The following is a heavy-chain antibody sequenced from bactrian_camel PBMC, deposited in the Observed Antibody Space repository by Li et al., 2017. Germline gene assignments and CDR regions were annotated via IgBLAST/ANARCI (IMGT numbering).Heavy chain of an antibody. D-gene: IGHD2*01. J-gene: IGHJ4*01. CDR3: AAAPVGRACGVLSPRRYNY. CDR1: GDPRRARC. Sequence: HVQLVESGGGSVQAGGSLRLSWAVTGDPRRARCMAWFRQGPGKEREGVGTVNSFDIVHYADYVKGRYTISRGSAGNTLTLEMRSLKSEDTAMYFCAAAPVGRACGVLSPRRYNYWGQGTQVTVS. V-gene: IGHV3S53*01. CDR2: VNSFDIV.